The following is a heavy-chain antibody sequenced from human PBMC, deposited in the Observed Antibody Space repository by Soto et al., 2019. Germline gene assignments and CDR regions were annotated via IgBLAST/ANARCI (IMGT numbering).Heavy chain of an antibody. V-gene: IGHV3-73*01. J-gene: IGHJ4*02. CDR1: GFTFSGSA. CDR2: IRSKANSYAT. Sequence: PGGSLRLSCAASGFTFSGSAMHWVRQASGKGLEWVGRIRSKANSYATAYAASVKGRFTISRDDSKNTAYLQMNSLKTEDTAVYYCTRHADDSSGGDYWGQGTLVTVSS. D-gene: IGHD6-19*01. CDR3: TRHADDSSGGDY.